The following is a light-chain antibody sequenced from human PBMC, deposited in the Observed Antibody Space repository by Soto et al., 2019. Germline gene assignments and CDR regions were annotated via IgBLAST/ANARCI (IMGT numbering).Light chain of an antibody. CDR3: QQYGTSPTP. J-gene: IGKJ5*01. V-gene: IGKV3-20*01. CDR2: GAS. Sequence: EIVLTQSPGTLSLSPGERATLSCRASQSVSSSYLAWYQQKPGQAPRLLIYGASSRATGIPDRFSGSGSGTDFTLTISRLEPEDFAEDYCQQYGTSPTPLAQGTRL. CDR1: QSVSSSY.